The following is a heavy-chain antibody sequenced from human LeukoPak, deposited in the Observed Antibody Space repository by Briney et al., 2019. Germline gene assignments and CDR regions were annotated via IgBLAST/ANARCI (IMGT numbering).Heavy chain of an antibody. J-gene: IGHJ4*02. CDR3: ARENRVVVTAYIDY. V-gene: IGHV4-61*02. D-gene: IGHD2-21*02. CDR2: IYTSGST. CDR1: GGSISSGSYY. Sequence: SETLSLTCTVSGGSISSGSYYWSWIRQPAGKGLEWIGRIYTSGSTNYNPSLKSRVTISVDTSKNQFSLKLSSVTAADTAVYYCARENRVVVTAYIDYWGQGTLVTVSS.